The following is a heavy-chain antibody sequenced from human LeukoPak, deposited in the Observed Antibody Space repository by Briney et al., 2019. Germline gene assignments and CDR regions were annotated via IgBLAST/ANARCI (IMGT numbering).Heavy chain of an antibody. CDR1: GGSISSYY. CDR2: IYYSGST. D-gene: IGHD3-22*01. Sequence: PSETLSLTCTVSGGSISSYYWSWIRQPPGKGLEWIGYIYYSGSTNYNPSLKSRVTISVDTSKNQFSLKLSSVTAADTAVYYCARLLTPYYYDSSDRQDYWGQGTLVTVSS. J-gene: IGHJ4*02. CDR3: ARLLTPYYYDSSDRQDY. V-gene: IGHV4-59*01.